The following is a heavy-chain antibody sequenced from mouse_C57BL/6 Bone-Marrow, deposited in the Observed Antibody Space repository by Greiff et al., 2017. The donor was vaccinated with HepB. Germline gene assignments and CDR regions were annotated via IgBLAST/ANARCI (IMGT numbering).Heavy chain of an antibody. CDR1: GYTFTSYW. CDR2: IYPGSGST. J-gene: IGHJ3*01. Sequence: QVQLQQPGAELVKPGASVKMSCKASGYTFTSYWITWVKQRPGQGLEWTGDIYPGSGSTNYNEKFKSKATLTVDTSSSTAYMQLSSLTSEDSAVYYCARDSSGPAWFAYWGQGTLVTVSA. CDR3: ARDSSGPAWFAY. V-gene: IGHV1-55*01. D-gene: IGHD3-2*02.